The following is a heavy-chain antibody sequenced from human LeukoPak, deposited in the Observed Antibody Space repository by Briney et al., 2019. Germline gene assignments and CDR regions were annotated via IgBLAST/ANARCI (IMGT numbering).Heavy chain of an antibody. D-gene: IGHD6-13*01. CDR1: GGTFSSYA. Sequence: SVKVSCKASGGTFSSYAISWVRQAPGQGLEWMGGIIPILGTANYAQKFQGRVTITADESTSTAYMELSSLRSEDTAVYYCARKAAAGTFEYFQHWGQGTLVTVSS. CDR2: IIPILGTA. V-gene: IGHV1-69*13. J-gene: IGHJ1*01. CDR3: ARKAAAGTFEYFQH.